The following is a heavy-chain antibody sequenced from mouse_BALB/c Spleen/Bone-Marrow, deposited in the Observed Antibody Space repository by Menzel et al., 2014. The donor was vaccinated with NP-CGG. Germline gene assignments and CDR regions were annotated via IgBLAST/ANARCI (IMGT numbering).Heavy chain of an antibody. CDR1: GYAFTNHN. J-gene: IGHJ2*01. CDR2: IDPYSGGT. V-gene: IGHV1S135*01. Sequence: EVQLQQSGPELVKPGASVKVSCKASGYAFTNHNMNWVKQSHGKSLEWIGYIDPYSGGTNYNQKFRGKATLTVDKSSSTAYMHLNSLTSEDSAVYYCSRGVQAYFDYWGQGTTLTVSS. D-gene: IGHD2-14*01. CDR3: SRGVQAYFDY.